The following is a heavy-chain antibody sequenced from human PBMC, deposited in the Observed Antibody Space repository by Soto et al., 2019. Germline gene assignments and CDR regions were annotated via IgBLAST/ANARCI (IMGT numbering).Heavy chain of an antibody. J-gene: IGHJ6*02. V-gene: IGHV3-23*01. Sequence: PGGSLRLSCAASGFTFSSYAMSWVRQAPGKGLEWVSAISGSGGSTYYADSVKGRFTISRDNSKNTLYLQMNSLRAEDTAVYYCAKENPYYYDSSGYYYGGYCYGMDVWGQGTTVTVSS. D-gene: IGHD3-22*01. CDR3: AKENPYYYDSSGYYYGGYCYGMDV. CDR2: ISGSGGST. CDR1: GFTFSSYA.